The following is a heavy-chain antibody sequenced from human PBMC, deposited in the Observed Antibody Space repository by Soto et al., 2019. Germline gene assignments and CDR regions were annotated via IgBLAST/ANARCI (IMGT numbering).Heavy chain of an antibody. V-gene: IGHV4-59*01. J-gene: IGHJ5*02. CDR2: IFYTGST. CDR3: AHFSDLEWFDP. D-gene: IGHD2-21*01. CDR1: GGSIIRYF. Sequence: SETLSLTCTVSGGSIIRYFCIFIRQSPGKGLEWIVYIFYTGSTTYNPSLKSRVTISIDTSKNQFSLKLSSLTAADTAVYYCAHFSDLEWFDPWGQGTLVTVSS.